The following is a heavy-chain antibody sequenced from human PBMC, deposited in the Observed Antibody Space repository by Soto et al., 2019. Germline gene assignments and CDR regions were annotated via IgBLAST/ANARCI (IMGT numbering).Heavy chain of an antibody. CDR3: ARVKFLLRNWLDP. J-gene: IGHJ5*02. V-gene: IGHV4-34*01. Sequence: SETLSLTCAVYGGSFSGYYWSWIRQPPGKGLEWIGEINHSGSTNYNPSLKSRVTISVDTSKNQFSLKLSSVTAADTAVYYCARVKFLLRNWLDPWGQGTLVTVSS. D-gene: IGHD2-15*01. CDR1: GGSFSGYY. CDR2: INHSGST.